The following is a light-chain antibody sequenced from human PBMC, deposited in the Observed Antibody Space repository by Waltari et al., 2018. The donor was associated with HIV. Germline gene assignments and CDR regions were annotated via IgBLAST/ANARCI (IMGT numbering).Light chain of an antibody. V-gene: IGKV1-39*01. J-gene: IGKJ2*01. CDR3: QQSYSTLH. CDR1: QSISTY. Sequence: DIQMTQSPSSLSASVGARVTITCRASQSISTYLNWYQKKSGKAPKLLIYAASSLQSGVPSRFSGSGSGTDFTLTISSLQPEDFATYYCQQSYSTLHFGQGTKLEIK. CDR2: AAS.